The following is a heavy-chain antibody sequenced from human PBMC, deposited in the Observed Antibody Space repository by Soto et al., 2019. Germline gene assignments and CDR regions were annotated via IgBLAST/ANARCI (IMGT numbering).Heavy chain of an antibody. CDR1: GYTFTSYG. V-gene: IGHV1-18*04. Sequence: GASVKVSCKASGYTFTSYGISWVRQAPGQGLEWMGWISAYNGNTNYAQKLQGRVTMTTDTSTSTAYMELRSLRSDDTAVYYCARDLTPQLWTTYYYYYYGTDVWGQGTTVTVSS. J-gene: IGHJ6*02. CDR3: ARDLTPQLWTTYYYYYYGTDV. D-gene: IGHD5-18*01. CDR2: ISAYNGNT.